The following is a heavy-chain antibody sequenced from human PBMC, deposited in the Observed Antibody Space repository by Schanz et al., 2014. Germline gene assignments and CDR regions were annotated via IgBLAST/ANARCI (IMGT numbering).Heavy chain of an antibody. J-gene: IGHJ3*02. V-gene: IGHV1-46*01. D-gene: IGHD1-1*01. Sequence: QVQLVQSGAEVKKPGASVKLSCKASNYIFTKYYIHCVRQAPGQGLEWMGLINPYDDTIDYAKKFQGRFTMTRDTSTTTVYMELSSLRSDDTAMDYCGTEKRMESGTRAKDFDIWGQGTWVTVSS. CDR3: GTEKRMESGTRAKDFDI. CDR1: NYIFTKYY. CDR2: INPYDDTI.